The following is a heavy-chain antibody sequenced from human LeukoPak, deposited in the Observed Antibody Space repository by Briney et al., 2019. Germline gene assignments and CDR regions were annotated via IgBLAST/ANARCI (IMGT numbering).Heavy chain of an antibody. CDR2: IYHSGST. V-gene: IGHV4-38-2*02. CDR3: ARGARDYYYMDV. J-gene: IGHJ6*03. CDR1: GYSISSGYY. Sequence: SETLSLTCTVSGYSISSGYYWGWIRQPPGKGLEWIGSIYHSGSTYYNPSLKSRVTISVDTSKNQFSLKLSSVTAADTAVYYCARGARDYYYMDVWGKGTTVTVSS.